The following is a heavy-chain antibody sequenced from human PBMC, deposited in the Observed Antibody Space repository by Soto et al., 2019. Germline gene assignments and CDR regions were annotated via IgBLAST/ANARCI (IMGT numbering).Heavy chain of an antibody. V-gene: IGHV1-18*01. Sequence: QVHLVQSGAEVKKPGASVKVSCKGSGYAFTTYGITWVRQAPGQGLEWMGWISAHNGNTNYAQKLQGRVTVTRDTSTSTAYMELRSLRADDTAVYYFARGRYGDYWGQGDLVTVSS. CDR3: ARGRYGDY. D-gene: IGHD1-1*01. CDR1: GYAFTTYG. J-gene: IGHJ4*02. CDR2: ISAHNGNT.